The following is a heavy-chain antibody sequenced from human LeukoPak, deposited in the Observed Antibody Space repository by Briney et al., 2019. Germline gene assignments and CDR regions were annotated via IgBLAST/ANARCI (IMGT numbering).Heavy chain of an antibody. V-gene: IGHV6-1*01. CDR3: ARDTRALDAFDI. Sequence: SQTLSLTCAISGDSVSSNNAAWNWIRQSPSRGLEWLGKTYYKSKWYNDYAVSVKSRITINPDTSKNQFSLQLNSVTPEDTAVYYCARDTRALDAFDIWGQGTMVTVSS. CDR1: GDSVSSNNAA. J-gene: IGHJ3*02. CDR2: TYYKSKWYN.